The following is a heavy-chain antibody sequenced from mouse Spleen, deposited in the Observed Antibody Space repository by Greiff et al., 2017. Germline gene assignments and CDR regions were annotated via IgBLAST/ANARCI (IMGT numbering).Heavy chain of an antibody. CDR3: VREGGRGYYAMDY. Sequence: VQLVESGPGLVAPSQSLSITCTVSGFSLTSYDISWIRQPPGKGLEWLGVIWTGGGTNYNSAFMSRLSISKDNSKSQVFLKMNSLQTDDTAIYYCVREGGRGYYAMDYWGQGTSVTVSS. J-gene: IGHJ4*01. D-gene: IGHD1-1*01. V-gene: IGHV2-9-2*01. CDR1: GFSLTSYD. CDR2: IWTGGGT.